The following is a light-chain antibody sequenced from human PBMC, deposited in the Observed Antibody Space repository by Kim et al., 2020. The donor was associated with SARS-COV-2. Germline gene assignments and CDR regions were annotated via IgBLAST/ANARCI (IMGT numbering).Light chain of an antibody. J-gene: IGKJ2*01. Sequence: EIVMTQSPATLSVSPGERATLSCRVSQSVSNNLAWYQLKPGQAPRLLIYGASTRATGTPARFSASGSGTDFTLTVSSLQSEDFAVYYCHQYNDWPPGDTFGQGTKLEI. CDR1: QSVSNN. V-gene: IGKV3-15*01. CDR3: HQYNDWPPGDT. CDR2: GAS.